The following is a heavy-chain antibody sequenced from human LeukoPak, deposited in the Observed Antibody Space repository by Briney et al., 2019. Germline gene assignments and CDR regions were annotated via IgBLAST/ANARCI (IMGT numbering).Heavy chain of an antibody. V-gene: IGHV3-21*01. CDR3: ARVPYSGYHFDY. CDR2: ISSSSSYI. D-gene: IGHD1-26*01. Sequence: GGSLRLSCAASGFTFNSYSMNWVRQAPGKGLEWVSSISSSSSYIKYADSVMGRFTISRDNAKNSLYLQMNSLRAEDTAVYYCARVPYSGYHFDYWGQGTLVTVSS. J-gene: IGHJ4*02. CDR1: GFTFNSYS.